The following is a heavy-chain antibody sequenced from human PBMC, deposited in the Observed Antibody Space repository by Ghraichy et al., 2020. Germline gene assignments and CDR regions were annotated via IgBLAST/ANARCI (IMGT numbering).Heavy chain of an antibody. CDR3: ARGGGYHPYYYYGMDV. Sequence: SETLSLTCTVSGGSISSYYWSWIRQPPGKGLEWIGYIYYSGSTNYNPSLKSRVTISVDTSKNQFSLKLSSVTAADTAVYYCARGGGYHPYYYYGMDVWGQGTTVTVSS. D-gene: IGHD3-16*01. CDR2: IYYSGST. V-gene: IGHV4-59*01. CDR1: GGSISSYY. J-gene: IGHJ6*02.